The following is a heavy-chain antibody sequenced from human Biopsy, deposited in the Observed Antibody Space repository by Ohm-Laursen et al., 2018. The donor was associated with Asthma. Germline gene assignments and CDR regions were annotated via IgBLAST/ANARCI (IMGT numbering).Heavy chain of an antibody. CDR3: ARDLHPTNHLGELSEGFDY. Sequence: SLRLSCAASGFTFSSYAIHWVRQAPGKGLEWVAVISYGGSNKYYADPVKGRFTISRDNSKNTLYLQMNSLRAEDTAVYYCARDLHPTNHLGELSEGFDYWGQGTLVTVSS. D-gene: IGHD3-16*02. CDR2: ISYGGSNK. CDR1: GFTFSSYA. J-gene: IGHJ4*02. V-gene: IGHV3-30-3*01.